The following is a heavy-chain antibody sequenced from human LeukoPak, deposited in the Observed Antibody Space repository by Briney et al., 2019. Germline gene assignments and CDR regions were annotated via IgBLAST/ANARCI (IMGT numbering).Heavy chain of an antibody. D-gene: IGHD3-10*01. CDR2: SNPNSGDT. J-gene: IGHJ4*02. Sequence: ASVKVSCKASGYTFTNYAMNWVRQAPGQGLEWMGWSNPNSGDTQYAQKFQGRVTMTTDTSMTTAYMELRRLRSDDTAVYYCARRHFGSGTYVDYWDQGTLVTVSS. CDR3: ARRHFGSGTYVDY. V-gene: IGHV1-2*02. CDR1: GYTFTNYA.